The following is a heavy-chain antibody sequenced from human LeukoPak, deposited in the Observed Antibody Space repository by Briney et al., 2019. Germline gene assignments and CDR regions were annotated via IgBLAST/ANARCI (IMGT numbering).Heavy chain of an antibody. Sequence: SETLSLTCAVYGGSFSGYYWSWIRQPPGKGLEWIGEINHSGSTNYNPSLKSRVTISVDTSKNQFSLKLSSVTAADTAVYYCARAQGGTVDYWGQGTLVTVSS. CDR2: INHSGST. V-gene: IGHV4-34*01. CDR1: GGSFSGYY. J-gene: IGHJ4*02. CDR3: ARAQGGTVDY. D-gene: IGHD1-1*01.